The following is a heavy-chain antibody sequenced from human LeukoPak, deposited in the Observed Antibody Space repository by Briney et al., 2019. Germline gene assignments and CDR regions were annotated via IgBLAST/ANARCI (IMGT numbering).Heavy chain of an antibody. V-gene: IGHV4-59*12. CDR3: ARASLSKAFDP. CDR1: GGSISSYY. Sequence: SETLSLTCTVSGGSISSYYWSWIRQPPGKGLEWIGYIYYSGSTYYNPSLKSRVTISVDRSKNQFSLKLSSVTAADTAVYYCARASLSKAFDPWGQGTLVTVSS. J-gene: IGHJ5*02. CDR2: IYYSGST.